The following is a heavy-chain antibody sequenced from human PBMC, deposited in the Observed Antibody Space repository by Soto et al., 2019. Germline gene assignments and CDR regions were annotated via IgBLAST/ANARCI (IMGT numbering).Heavy chain of an antibody. CDR2: INPSSGST. CDR1: GYTFTNSY. CDR3: TRDTNTVRFYDTSGYLNWFDP. D-gene: IGHD3-22*01. V-gene: IGHV1-46*01. J-gene: IGHJ5*02. Sequence: ASVKVSCKASGYTFTNSYMHWVRQAPGQGLEWMGIINPSSGSTSYAQNFQGRVAMATDTSTSTVYMELSSLRSEDTAVYYCTRDTNTVRFYDTSGYLNWFDPWGQGTLVTVSS.